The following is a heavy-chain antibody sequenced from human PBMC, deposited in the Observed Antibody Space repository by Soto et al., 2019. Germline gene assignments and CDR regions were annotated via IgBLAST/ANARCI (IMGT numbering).Heavy chain of an antibody. J-gene: IGHJ3*01. CDR2: ISIGSGSI. Sequence: EVQLVESGGGLVQPGGSRRVSCAASEFSFSNYAMNWVRQAPGKGLEWVSYISIGSGSIFYADSVKGRFTISRDDAKNSLYLQMNTLRDEDTAVYYCVRDDRWAFDFWGQGTMVTVSS. CDR3: VRDDRWAFDF. V-gene: IGHV3-48*02. D-gene: IGHD3-22*01. CDR1: EFSFSNYA.